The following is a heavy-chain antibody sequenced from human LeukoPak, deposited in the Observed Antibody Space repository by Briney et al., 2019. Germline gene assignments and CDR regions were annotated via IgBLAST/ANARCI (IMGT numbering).Heavy chain of an antibody. CDR2: IYQSGCT. D-gene: IGHD2-21*01. CDR1: GGSISSSRFL. V-gene: IGHV4-30-2*01. CDR3: ASDLFHCGGDCYPSR. J-gene: IGHJ4*02. Sequence: SDAVSVTCPDCGGSISSSRFLWRGLGQPRGRGGVGLGYIYQSGCTYYNPSLKSRVAISVDRSKNQFSLKLRSVTAADTAVYYCASDLFHCGGDCYPSRWGQGTLVTVSS.